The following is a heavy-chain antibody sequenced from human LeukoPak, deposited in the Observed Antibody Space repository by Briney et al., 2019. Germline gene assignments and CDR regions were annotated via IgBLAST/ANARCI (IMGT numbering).Heavy chain of an antibody. CDR2: IDSGGNT. D-gene: IGHD6-19*01. CDR3: ARQWLLRDAFDI. V-gene: IGHV3-66*04. CDR1: GFTVSDNY. J-gene: IGHJ3*02. Sequence: GGSLRLSCAASGFTVSDNYMNWVRQAPGKGLEWVSVIDSGGNTKYADPVKGGFIISRDNSKNTLNLQMNSLRAEDTAVYFCARQWLLRDAFDIWGQGTSVTVSS.